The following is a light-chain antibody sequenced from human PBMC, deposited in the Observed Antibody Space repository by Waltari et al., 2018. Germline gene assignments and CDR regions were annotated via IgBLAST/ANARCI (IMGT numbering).Light chain of an antibody. V-gene: IGKV1-39*01. Sequence: DIQMTQSPSSLSASVGDTVTITCRASHNINIYLNWYQQKPGRAPKLLIHGASSLHTGVPSRFSGSGSGTDFTLTISSLQPEDFATYYCQQCYSTRFTFGPGTIVDMK. CDR3: QQCYSTRFT. CDR2: GAS. J-gene: IGKJ3*01. CDR1: HNINIY.